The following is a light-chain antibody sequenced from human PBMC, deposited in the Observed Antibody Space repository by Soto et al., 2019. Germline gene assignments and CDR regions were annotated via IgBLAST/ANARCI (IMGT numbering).Light chain of an antibody. CDR2: DVS. CDR3: QQYNTFWT. V-gene: IGKV1-5*01. Sequence: DIQMTQSPSTLSASVGDRVTITCRASQTISSWLAWYQQKPGKAPKLLIYDVSTLGSGVPSRFSGSGSGTDFTLTISSLQADDFATYYCQQYNTFWTFGQGTRLEIK. CDR1: QTISSW. J-gene: IGKJ5*01.